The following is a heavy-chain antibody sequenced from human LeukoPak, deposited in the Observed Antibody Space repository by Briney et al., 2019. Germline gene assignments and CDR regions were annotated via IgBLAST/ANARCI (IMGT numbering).Heavy chain of an antibody. J-gene: IGHJ4*02. CDR1: GYSFTNYW. CDR3: ARCPPGILTGFAPFDY. Sequence: GESLKISCQGSGYSFTNYWIGWVRQMPGKGLEWMAIIYPGDSDIKYSPSFQAQVTISADKSISTAYLQWSSLKASDTAMYYCARCPPGILTGFAPFDYWGQGTLVTVSS. D-gene: IGHD3-9*01. CDR2: IYPGDSDI. V-gene: IGHV5-51*01.